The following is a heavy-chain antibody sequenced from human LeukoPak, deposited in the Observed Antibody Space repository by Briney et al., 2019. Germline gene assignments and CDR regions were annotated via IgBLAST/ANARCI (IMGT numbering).Heavy chain of an antibody. J-gene: IGHJ4*02. V-gene: IGHV3-48*01. CDR1: GFTFSSYA. CDR2: ISDSGSSI. CDR3: AKSPFDY. Sequence: GGSLRLSCAASGFTFSSYAMSWVRQAPGKGLEWISYISDSGSSIYYADSVKGRFTISRDNGKNSLSLQMNSLRVEDTALYYCAKSPFDYWGQGTLVTVSS.